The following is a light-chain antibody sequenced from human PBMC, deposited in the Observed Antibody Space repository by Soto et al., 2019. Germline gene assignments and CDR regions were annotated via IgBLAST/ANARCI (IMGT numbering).Light chain of an antibody. CDR1: QSISTW. V-gene: IGKV1-5*01. J-gene: IGKJ2*01. CDR2: DAS. Sequence: DIPMTQSPSTLSASVGDRVTITCRASQSISTWLAWYQQKPGRAPKLLIYDASSLESRVPSRFSGSGSGTEFTLTISGLRPDDFATAYCQQYNTYSYTFGQGTKLEIK. CDR3: QQYNTYSYT.